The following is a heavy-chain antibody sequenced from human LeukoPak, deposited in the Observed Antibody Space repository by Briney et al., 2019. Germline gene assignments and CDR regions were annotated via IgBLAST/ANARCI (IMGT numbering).Heavy chain of an antibody. D-gene: IGHD2-2*01. Sequence: EGSLRLSCAASGFTFSSYWMSWVRQAPGKGLEWVANIKQDGSEKYYADSVKGRFTISRDNSKNTLYLQMNSLRAEDTAVYYCAKGVVVAPDVTPFDYWGQGTLVTVSS. CDR1: GFTFSSYW. J-gene: IGHJ4*02. CDR2: IKQDGSEK. CDR3: AKGVVVAPDVTPFDY. V-gene: IGHV3-7*03.